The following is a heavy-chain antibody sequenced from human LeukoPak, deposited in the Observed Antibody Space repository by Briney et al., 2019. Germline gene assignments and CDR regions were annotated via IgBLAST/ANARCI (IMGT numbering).Heavy chain of an antibody. CDR1: GFTFSRYG. CDR2: ISYDGNNK. D-gene: IGHD1-26*01. CDR3: AKRGYSGSYYYLEV. J-gene: IGHJ4*02. V-gene: IGHV3-30*02. Sequence: GGSLRLSCAASGFTFSRYGTHWVRQAPGKGLEWVAFISYDGNNKYYADSVKGRFTISRDNSKNTLNLQMNSLRPEDTALYYCAKRGYSGSYYYLEVWGQGTLVTVSS.